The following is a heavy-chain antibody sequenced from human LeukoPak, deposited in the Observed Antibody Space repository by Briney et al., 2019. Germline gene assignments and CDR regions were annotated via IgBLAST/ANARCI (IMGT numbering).Heavy chain of an antibody. J-gene: IGHJ3*02. CDR2: INPNSGGT. D-gene: IGHD1-7*01. CDR1: GYTFAGYY. CDR3: ARGAGLELQRDAFDI. Sequence: ASVKVSCKASGYTFAGYYMHWVRQAPGQGLEWMGWINPNSGGTNYAQKFQGRVTMTRDTSISTAYMELSRLRSDDTAVYYCARGAGLELQRDAFDIWGQGTMVTVSS. V-gene: IGHV1-2*02.